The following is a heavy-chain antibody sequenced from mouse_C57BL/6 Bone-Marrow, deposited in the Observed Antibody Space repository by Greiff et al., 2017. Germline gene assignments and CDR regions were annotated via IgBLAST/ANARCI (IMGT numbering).Heavy chain of an antibody. CDR3: ARHCYAMDY. Sequence: EVKVVESGGDLVKPGGSLKLSCAASGFTFSSYGMSWVRQTPDKRLEWVATISSGGSYTCYPDSVKGRFTISRDNAKNTLYLQMSSLKSEDTAMYYCARHCYAMDYWGQGTSVTVSS. CDR1: GFTFSSYG. CDR2: ISSGGSYT. V-gene: IGHV5-6*01. J-gene: IGHJ4*01.